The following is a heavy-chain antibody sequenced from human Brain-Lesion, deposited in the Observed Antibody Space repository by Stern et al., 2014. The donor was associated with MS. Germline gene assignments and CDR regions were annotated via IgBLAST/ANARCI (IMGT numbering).Heavy chain of an antibody. CDR1: GGSIGRSSYY. CDR3: ARGAGVFDS. Sequence: VQLVESGPGLVKPSETLSLTCTVSGGSIGRSSYYWGWLRQPPGKGLEWIGNIFYTGSTFYDPSLKSRVTISVDTSNNHFSLRLNSVTAADTAVYYCARGAGVFDSWGQGTLVTVSP. D-gene: IGHD6-19*01. J-gene: IGHJ4*02. CDR2: IFYTGST. V-gene: IGHV4-39*02.